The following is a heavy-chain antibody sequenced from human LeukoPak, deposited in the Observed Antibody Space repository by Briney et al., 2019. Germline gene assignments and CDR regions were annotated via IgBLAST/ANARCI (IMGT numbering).Heavy chain of an antibody. V-gene: IGHV1-2*02. Sequence: ASVKLSCTASGSTFTGYYMHWVRQAPGQRLEWMGWINPNSGGTNYAQKFQGRDTMTRDTSISTAYMELSRLRSDDTAVYYCARGGNRGAWYYYYYMDVWGKGTTVTVSS. D-gene: IGHD3-10*01. CDR3: ARGGNRGAWYYYYYMDV. CDR2: INPNSGGT. J-gene: IGHJ6*03. CDR1: GSTFTGYY.